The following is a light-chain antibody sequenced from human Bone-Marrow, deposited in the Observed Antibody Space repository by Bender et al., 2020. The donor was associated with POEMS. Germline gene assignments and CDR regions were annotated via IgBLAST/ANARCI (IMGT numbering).Light chain of an antibody. J-gene: IGLJ3*02. CDR1: SSDVGGYNY. Sequence: QSALTQPRSVSGSPGQSVTISCTGTSSDVGGYNYVSWYQQHPGKAPRLMIYEGSKRPSGVSNRFSGSKSGNTASLTISGLQAEDEADYYCSSYVSSGTLLFGGGTKLTVL. CDR3: SSYVSSGTLL. V-gene: IGLV2-11*01. CDR2: EGS.